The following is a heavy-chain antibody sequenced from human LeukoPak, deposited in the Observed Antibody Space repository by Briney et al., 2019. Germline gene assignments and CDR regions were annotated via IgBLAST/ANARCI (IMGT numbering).Heavy chain of an antibody. CDR2: ISGSGGST. CDR1: GFTFSSYA. Sequence: GGSLRLSCAASGFTFSSYAMSWVRQAPGKGLEWVSAISGSGGSTYYADSVKGRFTISRDNSKNTLYLQINSLRAEDTAVYYCAKDLSSSTAGDDYWGQGTLVTVSS. J-gene: IGHJ4*02. V-gene: IGHV3-23*01. D-gene: IGHD6-13*01. CDR3: AKDLSSSTAGDDY.